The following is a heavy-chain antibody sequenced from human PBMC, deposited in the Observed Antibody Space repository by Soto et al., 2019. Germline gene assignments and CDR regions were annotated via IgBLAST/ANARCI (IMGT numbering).Heavy chain of an antibody. D-gene: IGHD3-10*01. CDR2: ISAYNGNT. Sequence: QVQLVQSGAEVKKTGASVKVACKASGYTFTSYGISWVRQAPGQGLEWMGWISAYNGNTNYAQKLQGRVTMTTDTSTSTAYMELRSLRSDDTAVYYCARDPRWFGERDNHYYYYGMDVWCQGTTVTVSS. CDR3: ARDPRWFGERDNHYYYYGMDV. V-gene: IGHV1-18*01. CDR1: GYTFTSYG. J-gene: IGHJ6*02.